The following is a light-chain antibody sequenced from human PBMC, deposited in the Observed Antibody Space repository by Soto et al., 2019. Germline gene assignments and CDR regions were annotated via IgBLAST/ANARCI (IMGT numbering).Light chain of an antibody. CDR1: SSDVGGYNY. CDR2: DVS. J-gene: IGLJ1*01. CDR3: SSYTRSSSLYV. V-gene: IGLV2-14*01. Sequence: QSALTQPASVSGSPRQSITISCTGTSSDVGGYNYVSWYQQHPGKAPKLMIYDVSNRPSGVSNRFSGSKSGNTASLTISGLHAEDEADYYCSSYTRSSSLYVFGTGTKLTVL.